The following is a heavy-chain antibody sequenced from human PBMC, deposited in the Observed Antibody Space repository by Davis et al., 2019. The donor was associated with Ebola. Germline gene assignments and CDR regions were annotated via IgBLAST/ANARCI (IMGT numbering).Heavy chain of an antibody. CDR2: ISWNSGSI. D-gene: IGHD3-3*01. J-gene: IGHJ4*02. Sequence: SLKISCAASGFTFDDYAMHWVRQAPGKGLEWVSGISWNSGSIGYADSVKGRFTISRDNAKNSLYLQMNSLRDEDTAVYYCARDRIQAHFGVAKTDDYWGQGTLVTVSS. V-gene: IGHV3-9*01. CDR3: ARDRIQAHFGVAKTDDY. CDR1: GFTFDDYA.